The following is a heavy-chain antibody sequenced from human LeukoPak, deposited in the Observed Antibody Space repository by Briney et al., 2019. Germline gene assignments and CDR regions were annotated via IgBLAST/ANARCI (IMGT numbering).Heavy chain of an antibody. CDR3: AKGAPRSSGWFFFDH. CDR1: VFAFNIQD. Sequence: GGSLRLSCAASVFAFNIQDMGCVPQAPGKGLEWVSGLSHSGDTTFYADSVKGRFTISRDNSKNTLFLQMNSLTAEDTATYYCAKGAPRSSGWFFFDHWGQGTLVTVSS. D-gene: IGHD6-19*01. CDR2: LSHSGDTT. J-gene: IGHJ4*02. V-gene: IGHV3-23*01.